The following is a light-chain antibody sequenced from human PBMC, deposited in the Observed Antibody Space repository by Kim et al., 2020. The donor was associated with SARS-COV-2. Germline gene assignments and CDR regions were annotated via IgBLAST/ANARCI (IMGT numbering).Light chain of an antibody. J-gene: IGKJ1*01. V-gene: IGKV1-17*01. CDR2: ATS. CDR1: QGISSD. CDR3: LQYNTYPWT. Sequence: ASVGDRVAITCRASQGISSDLSWCQQQPGKVPESLLFATSTVHSGVPSRFSGRGSGTEFSLTISSLQPEDFATFYCLQYNTYPWTFGQGTKVDIK.